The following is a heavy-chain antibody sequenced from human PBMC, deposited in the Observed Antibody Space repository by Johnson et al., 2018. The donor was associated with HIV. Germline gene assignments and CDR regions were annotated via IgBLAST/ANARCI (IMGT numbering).Heavy chain of an antibody. CDR2: ISCNSLADA. D-gene: IGHD2-15*01. CDR1: GLTFADYA. Sequence: VQPVESAGGFLQPGRPPRLSSAASGLTFADYAMHWVRQASAKGLEWASGISCNSLADAHYADPLKGRFTISRDNSKNTLYLQMNGLSADHTAVYYCAKVGGGGFDIWGQGTMVTVCS. V-gene: IGHV3-23*04. CDR3: AKVGGGGFDI. J-gene: IGHJ3*02.